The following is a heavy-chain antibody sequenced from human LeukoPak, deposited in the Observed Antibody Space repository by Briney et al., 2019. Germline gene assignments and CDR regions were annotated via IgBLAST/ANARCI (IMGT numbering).Heavy chain of an antibody. J-gene: IGHJ3*02. CDR2: ISYDGSNK. D-gene: IGHD3-22*01. V-gene: IGHV3-30*04. CDR3: ARVVGYYYDSRHAFDI. CDR1: GFTFSSYA. Sequence: GRSLRLSCAASGFTFSSYAMHWVRQAPGKGLEWVAVISYDGSNKYYADSVKGRFTISRDNSKNTLYLQMNSLRAEDTAVYYCARVVGYYYDSRHAFDIWGQGTMVTVSS.